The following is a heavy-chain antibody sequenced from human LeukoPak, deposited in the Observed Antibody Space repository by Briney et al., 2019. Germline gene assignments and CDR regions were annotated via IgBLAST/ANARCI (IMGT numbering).Heavy chain of an antibody. CDR3: ARGPYYYDSSGYFQH. CDR1: GFTFSSYG. CDR2: IWYDGSNK. V-gene: IGHV3-33*01. D-gene: IGHD3-22*01. Sequence: PGGSLRLSCAASGFTFSSYGMHWVRQAPGKGLEWVAVIWYDGSNKYYADSVKGRFTISRDNSKNTLYLQMNSLRAEDTAVHYCARGPYYYDSSGYFQHWGQGTLVTVSS. J-gene: IGHJ1*01.